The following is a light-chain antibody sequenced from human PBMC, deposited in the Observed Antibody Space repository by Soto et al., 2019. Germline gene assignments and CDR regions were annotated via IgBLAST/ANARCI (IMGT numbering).Light chain of an antibody. Sequence: DLQMTQSPSSLSASVGARVSITCQASQDIRTSLSWFQHKPGRAPKLLIYGASYLETGVPSRFRGSGSGTDFPFTITSLQPEDIATYYCQHYNNLPPFTFGPGTIVDIK. CDR1: QDIRTS. V-gene: IGKV1-33*01. CDR3: QHYNNLPPFT. J-gene: IGKJ3*01. CDR2: GAS.